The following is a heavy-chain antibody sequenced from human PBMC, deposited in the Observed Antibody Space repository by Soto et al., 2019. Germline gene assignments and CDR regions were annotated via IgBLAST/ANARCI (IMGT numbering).Heavy chain of an antibody. CDR1: RFSLSTYW. J-gene: IGHJ4*02. CDR3: ARDLGKYDRHYFDN. V-gene: IGHV3-74*01. D-gene: IGHD3-9*01. Sequence: VQLVESGGGLVQPGGSLRLSCEASRFSLSTYWMYWVRQAPGKGLMWVSRINSDGGIINYADSVKGRFTIYRDNAKNTLYLQMNSLRTDDTAVYYCARDLGKYDRHYFDNWGQGTLVTVSS. CDR2: INSDGGII.